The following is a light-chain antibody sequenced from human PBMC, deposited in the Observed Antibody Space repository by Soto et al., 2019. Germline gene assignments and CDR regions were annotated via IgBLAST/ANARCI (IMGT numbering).Light chain of an antibody. V-gene: IGKV3-20*01. CDR3: QQYNNWPPWT. CDR2: GSS. Sequence: EILFTQSPSTLSLSTGGRATLSCRASQIVSSSYLAWYQQKPGQAPRLLIYGSSSMATGIPDRLSGSGSGTDFTLTISILELEDFAVYYCQQYNNWPPWTFGQGTKVDIK. J-gene: IGKJ1*01. CDR1: QIVSSSY.